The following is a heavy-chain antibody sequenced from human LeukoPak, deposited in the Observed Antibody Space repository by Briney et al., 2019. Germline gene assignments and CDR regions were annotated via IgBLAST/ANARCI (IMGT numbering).Heavy chain of an antibody. Sequence: SVKVSCKASGGTFSSYAISWVRQAPGQRLEWMGGIIPIFGTANYAQKFQGRVTITTDESTSTAYMELSSLRSEDTAVHYCARDTVDQLLSGGIAVAGAGSAFDIWGQGTMVTVSS. CDR3: ARDTVDQLLSGGIAVAGAGSAFDI. V-gene: IGHV1-69*05. CDR2: IIPIFGTA. CDR1: GGTFSSYA. J-gene: IGHJ3*02. D-gene: IGHD6-19*01.